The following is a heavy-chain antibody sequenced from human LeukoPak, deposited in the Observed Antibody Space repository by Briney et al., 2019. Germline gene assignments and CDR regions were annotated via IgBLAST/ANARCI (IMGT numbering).Heavy chain of an antibody. CDR1: GFIFSSYG. J-gene: IGHJ4*02. D-gene: IGHD3-9*01. CDR3: AKDLGYDILTGYPFDY. Sequence: QTGGSLRLSCAASGFIFSSYGMHWVRQAPGKGLECISGFSGSGGSTYYADSVKGRFTISRDNSKNTLYLQMNSLRAEDTAVYYCAKDLGYDILTGYPFDYWGQGTLVTVSS. CDR2: FSGSGGST. V-gene: IGHV3-23*01.